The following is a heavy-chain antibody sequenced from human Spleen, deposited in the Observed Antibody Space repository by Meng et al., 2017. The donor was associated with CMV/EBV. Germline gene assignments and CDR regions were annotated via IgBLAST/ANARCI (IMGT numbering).Heavy chain of an antibody. V-gene: IGHV1-18*01. J-gene: IGHJ6*02. D-gene: IGHD3-10*01. CDR3: ARGHYFGSGTYYEHDYYSYGMDV. Sequence: ASVKVSCKASGYTFTNYGISWVRQAPGQGLEWMGWISAYNGNTNYEQKLQGRITMTTDTSTSTVYMEVSSLRSEDTAVYYCARGHYFGSGTYYEHDYYSYGMDVWGQGTTVTVSS. CDR2: ISAYNGNT. CDR1: GYTFTNYG.